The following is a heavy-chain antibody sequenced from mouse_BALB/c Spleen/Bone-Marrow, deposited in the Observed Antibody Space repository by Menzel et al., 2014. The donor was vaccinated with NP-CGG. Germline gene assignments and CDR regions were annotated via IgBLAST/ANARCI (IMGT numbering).Heavy chain of an antibody. CDR2: IRNKANGYTT. CDR3: ARDTYGRDY. Sequence: EVKLVESGGGLVQPGGSLRLSCATSYFTFTDYYMSWVRQPPGKALEWLGFIRNKANGYTTEYSASVKGRFTISRDNSQSSLYLQMNTLRAEDSATYYCARDTYGRDYWGQGTTLTVSS. D-gene: IGHD1-1*01. V-gene: IGHV7-3*02. J-gene: IGHJ2*01. CDR1: YFTFTDYY.